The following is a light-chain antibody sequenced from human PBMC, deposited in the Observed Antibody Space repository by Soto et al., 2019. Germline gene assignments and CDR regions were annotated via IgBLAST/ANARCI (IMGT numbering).Light chain of an antibody. J-gene: IGKJ4*01. CDR3: QHYNNWLGA. CDR2: DAS. Sequence: DIQMTQSPSTLSASVGDRVTITCRASQSISSWLAWYQQKPGKAPKLLIYDASSLESGVPSRFSGSGSGTEFTLTISSLQPEDFAVYYCQHYNNWLGAFGGGTKVDIK. V-gene: IGKV1-5*01. CDR1: QSISSW.